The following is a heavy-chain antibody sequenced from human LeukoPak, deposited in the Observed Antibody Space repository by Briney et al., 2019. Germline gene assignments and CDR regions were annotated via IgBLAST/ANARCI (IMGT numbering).Heavy chain of an antibody. J-gene: IGHJ5*02. CDR3: TRGRAAAGTSWFDP. V-gene: IGHV3-49*03. CDR1: GFTFGDYA. D-gene: IGHD6-13*01. Sequence: GGSLRLSCTVSGFTFGDYAMSWFRQAPGKGLEWAGFIRSKVYGGTTEYAASVKGRFTISRDDSKSIAYLQMNSLKTEDTAVYYCTRGRAAAGTSWFDPWGQGTLVTVSS. CDR2: IRSKVYGGTT.